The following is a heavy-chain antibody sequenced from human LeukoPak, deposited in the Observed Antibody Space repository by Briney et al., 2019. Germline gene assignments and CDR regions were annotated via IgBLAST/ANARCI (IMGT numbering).Heavy chain of an antibody. CDR1: GFTFSSYS. CDR2: ISSSSSTI. V-gene: IGHV3-48*01. CDR3: ARTAMAWELDY. J-gene: IGHJ4*02. D-gene: IGHD5-18*01. Sequence: GGSLRLSCAASGFTFSSYSMNWVRQAPGKGLEWVSYISSSSSTIYYADSVKGRFTISRDNAKNSLYLQMSSLRAEDTAVYYCARTAMAWELDYWGQGTLVSVSS.